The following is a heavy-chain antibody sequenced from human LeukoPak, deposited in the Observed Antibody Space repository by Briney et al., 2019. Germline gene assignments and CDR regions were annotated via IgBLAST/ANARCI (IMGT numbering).Heavy chain of an antibody. Sequence: SETLSFTCTVSGGSISSYYWSWIRQPPGKGLEWIGYIYYSGSTKYNPSLKSRVTISVDTSKNQFSLKLSSVTAADTAVYYCARSGGYSSGWLVWGQGILVAVSS. J-gene: IGHJ4*02. CDR1: GGSISSYY. D-gene: IGHD6-19*01. CDR3: ARSGGYSSGWLV. CDR2: IYYSGST. V-gene: IGHV4-59*01.